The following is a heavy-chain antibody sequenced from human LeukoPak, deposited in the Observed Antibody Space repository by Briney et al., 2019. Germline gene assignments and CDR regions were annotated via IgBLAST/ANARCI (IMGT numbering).Heavy chain of an antibody. Sequence: GGSLRLSCAASGFTFSTYAMSWVRQAPGKGLEWVSAISGSGGSTYQSDSVKGRFTISRDNSKNTLYLQMNSLRVEDTAVYYCAKDGGLWVSAHWGDSWGRGTLVTVSS. CDR1: GFTFSTYA. CDR3: AKDGGLWVSAHWGDS. V-gene: IGHV3-23*01. CDR2: ISGSGGST. J-gene: IGHJ4*02. D-gene: IGHD7-27*01.